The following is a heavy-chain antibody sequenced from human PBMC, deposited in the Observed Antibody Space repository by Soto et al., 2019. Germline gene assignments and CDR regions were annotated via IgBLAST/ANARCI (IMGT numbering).Heavy chain of an antibody. CDR3: ARERYFDLWSGPTPGGFGI. J-gene: IGHJ3*02. D-gene: IGHD3-3*01. V-gene: IGHV3-53*01. CDR1: GFTVSSNY. Sequence: GGSLRLSCAASGFTVSSNYMSWVRQAPGEGLEWVSLIYSGGLTYYADSVKGRFTISRDNSENTLYLQMNSLRAEDTAVYYCARERYFDLWSGPTPGGFGIWGQGTMVTVSS. CDR2: IYSGGLT.